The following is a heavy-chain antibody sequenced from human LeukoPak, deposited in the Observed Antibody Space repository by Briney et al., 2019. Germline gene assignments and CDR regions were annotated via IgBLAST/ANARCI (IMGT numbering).Heavy chain of an antibody. CDR2: FTGLAGNF. V-gene: IGHV3-23*01. Sequence: GGSQRPSCAASGLTFASQALSSVRQAPGKGLEWVSSFTGLAGNFYYADSVKGRFALSRDTSKETIYLQMNSLRADDTAIYYCAAGGGNTFNPWGQGTLVTVSS. J-gene: IGHJ5*02. CDR1: GLTFASQA. CDR3: AAGGGNTFNP. D-gene: IGHD1/OR15-1a*01.